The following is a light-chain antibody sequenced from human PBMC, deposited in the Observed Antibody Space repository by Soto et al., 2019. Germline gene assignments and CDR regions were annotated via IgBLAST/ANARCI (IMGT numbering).Light chain of an antibody. V-gene: IGLV1-44*01. J-gene: IGLJ3*02. Sequence: QAVVTQPPSLSGNPGQRVTISCSGRNSNIGRYSVNWYQHFPGTAPKILIYSDDERPSGVPDRFSGSKSGTSASLAISGLQSEDEAEYYCAAWDDNLNGPLFGGGTKLTVL. CDR1: NSNIGRYS. CDR2: SDD. CDR3: AAWDDNLNGPL.